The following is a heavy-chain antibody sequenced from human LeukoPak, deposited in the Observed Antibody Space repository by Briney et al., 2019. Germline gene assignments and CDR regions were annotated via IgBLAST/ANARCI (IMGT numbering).Heavy chain of an antibody. J-gene: IGHJ4*02. Sequence: PGGSLRLCCAASGFTCSRYAIHWVRQAPGKGLEFVSVISSNGDSTYYANSVKGRFTISRDNSKNTLYLQMGSLRAEDTAVYYCARVRPGYDLYYFDYWGQGALVTVSS. CDR3: ARVRPGYDLYYFDY. D-gene: IGHD3-16*01. V-gene: IGHV3-64*01. CDR1: GFTCSRYA. CDR2: ISSNGDST.